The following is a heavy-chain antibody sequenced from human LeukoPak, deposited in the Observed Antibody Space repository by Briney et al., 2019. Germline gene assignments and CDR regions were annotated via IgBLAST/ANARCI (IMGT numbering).Heavy chain of an antibody. CDR1: GFTFSGSA. J-gene: IGHJ4*02. D-gene: IGHD3-22*01. V-gene: IGHV3-73*01. Sequence: GGSLKLSCAASGFTFSGSAMHWVRQASGKGLEWVGRIRSTANNYATAYAASVKGRFTISRDDSKNTAYLQMNSLETEDTAVYYCTRRGDKHYDNSGGDFWGQGTLVTVSS. CDR2: IRSTANNYAT. CDR3: TRRGDKHYDNSGGDF.